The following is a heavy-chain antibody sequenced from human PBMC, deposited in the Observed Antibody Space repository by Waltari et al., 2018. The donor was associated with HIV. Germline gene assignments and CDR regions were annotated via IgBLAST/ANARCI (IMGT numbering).Heavy chain of an antibody. CDR3: ARHGQVGATLGGDY. Sequence: QLQLQESGPGLVKPSETLSLPCTVSCGSISRSSSSWGWIRQPPGTGLEWIGSIYYSGSTYYNPSLKSRVTISVDTSKNQFSLKLSSVTAADTAVYYCARHGQVGATLGGDYWGQGTLVTVSS. CDR1: CGSISRSSSS. V-gene: IGHV4-39*01. D-gene: IGHD1-26*01. CDR2: IYYSGST. J-gene: IGHJ4*02.